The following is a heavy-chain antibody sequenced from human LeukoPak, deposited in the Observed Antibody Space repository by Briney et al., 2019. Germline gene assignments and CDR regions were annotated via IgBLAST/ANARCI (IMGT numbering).Heavy chain of an antibody. J-gene: IGHJ3*01. CDR2: ITSGGAP. Sequence: GGSLRLSCAASGFAFSNYAVMWVRQAPGQGLEWVSAITSGGAPKYADSVKGRFTISRDNSKNTLYLQMNSLRVEDTAQYFCARDPNGDYIGAFEFWGQGTGVTVSS. V-gene: IGHV3-23*01. CDR1: GFAFSNYA. CDR3: ARDPNGDYIGAFEF. D-gene: IGHD4-17*01.